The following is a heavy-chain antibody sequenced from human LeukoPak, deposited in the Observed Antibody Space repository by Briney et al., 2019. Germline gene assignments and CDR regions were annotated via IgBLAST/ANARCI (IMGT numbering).Heavy chain of an antibody. Sequence: SQTLSLTCAISGDIVSSNSAAWHWIRQSPSRGLEWLGRTYYRSKWYNDYAVSVKSRVTINPDTSKNQFSLQLNSVTPEDTAIYYCAKEVVSRISSWYYFDYWGQGTLVTVSS. V-gene: IGHV6-1*01. CDR2: TYYRSKWYN. J-gene: IGHJ4*02. CDR1: GDIVSSNSAA. CDR3: AKEVVSRISSWYYFDY. D-gene: IGHD6-13*01.